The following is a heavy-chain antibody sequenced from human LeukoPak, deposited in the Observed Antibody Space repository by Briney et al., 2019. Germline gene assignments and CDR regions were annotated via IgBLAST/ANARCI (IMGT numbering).Heavy chain of an antibody. CDR3: AKGGYCSGGSCYDAFDI. J-gene: IGHJ3*02. CDR1: GFTFGDYA. CDR2: IRYDGSNK. Sequence: PGGSLRLSCTASGFTFGDYAMGWFRQAPGKGLEWVAFIRYDGSNKYYADSVKGRFTISRDNSKNTLYLQMNSLRAEDTAVYYCAKGGYCSGGSCYDAFDIWGQGTMVTVSS. V-gene: IGHV3-30*02. D-gene: IGHD2-15*01.